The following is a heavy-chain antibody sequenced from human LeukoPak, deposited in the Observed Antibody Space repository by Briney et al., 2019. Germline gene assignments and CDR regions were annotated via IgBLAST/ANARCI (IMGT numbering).Heavy chain of an antibody. Sequence: HTGGSLRLSCAASGFTFSSYGMHWVRQAPGKGLEWVGFIRSKAYGGTTEYAASVKGRFTISRDDSKSIAYLQMNSLKTEDTAVYYCTRALTMVRGVIIVPYYYYMDVWGKGTTVTISS. CDR1: GFTFSSYG. CDR3: TRALTMVRGVIIVPYYYYMDV. V-gene: IGHV3-49*04. J-gene: IGHJ6*03. CDR2: IRSKAYGGTT. D-gene: IGHD3-10*01.